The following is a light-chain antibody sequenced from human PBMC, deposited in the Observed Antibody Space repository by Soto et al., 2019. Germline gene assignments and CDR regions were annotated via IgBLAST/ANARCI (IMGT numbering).Light chain of an antibody. Sequence: EIVLTQSPGTLSLSPGERATLSCRASQSVSSSYLAWYQQKPGQAPRLLIYGASSRATGIPDRFSGSGSGTDFTLTISNLQAEDSAVYYCHQYNNWPLGTFGPGTKVEIK. CDR1: QSVSSSY. CDR2: GAS. J-gene: IGKJ1*01. V-gene: IGKV3-20*01. CDR3: HQYNNWPLGT.